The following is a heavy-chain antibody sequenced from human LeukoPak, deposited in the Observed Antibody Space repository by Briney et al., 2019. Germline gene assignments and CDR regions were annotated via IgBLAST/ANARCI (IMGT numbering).Heavy chain of an antibody. Sequence: ASVKVSCKASGYTFTSYGISWVRQAPGQGLEWMGWISAYNGNTNYAQKLQGRVTMTTDTSTSTAYMELRSLRSDDTAVYYCARDLEDIVAVPAVPFDYWGQGTLVTVSS. CDR2: ISAYNGNT. CDR1: GYTFTSYG. CDR3: ARDLEDIVAVPAVPFDY. V-gene: IGHV1-18*01. J-gene: IGHJ4*02. D-gene: IGHD2-2*01.